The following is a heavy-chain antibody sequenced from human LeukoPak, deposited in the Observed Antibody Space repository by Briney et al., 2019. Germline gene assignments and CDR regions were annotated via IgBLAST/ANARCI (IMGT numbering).Heavy chain of an antibody. J-gene: IGHJ5*02. V-gene: IGHV3-7*03. D-gene: IGHD1-1*01. CDR3: AKDPTTGTTPNWFDP. CDR1: GFTFSSYW. Sequence: PGGSLRLSCAASGFTFSSYWMSWVRQAPGKGLEWVANIKQDGSEKYYVDSVKGRFTISRDNSKNTLYLQMNSPRAEDTAVYYCAKDPTTGTTPNWFDPWGQGTLVTVSS. CDR2: IKQDGSEK.